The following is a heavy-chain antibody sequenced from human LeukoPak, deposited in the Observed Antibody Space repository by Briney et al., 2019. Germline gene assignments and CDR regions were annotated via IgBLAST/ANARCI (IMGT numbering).Heavy chain of an antibody. CDR1: GYTFTSYG. CDR3: AGYYGSGIHVDRFGEGTFDI. J-gene: IGHJ3*02. CDR2: ISAYNGNT. D-gene: IGHD3-10*01. V-gene: IGHV1-18*01. Sequence: ASVKVSCKASGYTFTSYGISWVRQAPGQGLEWMGWISAYNGNTNYAQKLQGRVTMTTDTSTSTAYMELRSLRSDDTAVYYCAGYYGSGIHVDRFGEGTFDIWGQGTMVTVSS.